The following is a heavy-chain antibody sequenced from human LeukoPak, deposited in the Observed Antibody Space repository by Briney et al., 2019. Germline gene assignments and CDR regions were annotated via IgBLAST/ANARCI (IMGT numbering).Heavy chain of an antibody. CDR2: INPNSGGT. J-gene: IGHJ3*02. D-gene: IGHD6-13*01. V-gene: IGHV1-2*02. CDR3: ARDLDAAAGFAFDI. Sequence: GASVKVSCKASGYTFTGYYMHWVRQAPGQGLEWMGWINPNSGGTNYAQKFQGRVTMTRDTSISTAYMELSRLRSDDTAVYYCARDLDAAAGFAFDIWGQGTMVTVSS. CDR1: GYTFTGYY.